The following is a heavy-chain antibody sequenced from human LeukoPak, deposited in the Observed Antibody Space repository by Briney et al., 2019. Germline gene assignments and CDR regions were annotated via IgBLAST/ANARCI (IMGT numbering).Heavy chain of an antibody. CDR1: GYTFTGYY. Sequence: ASVTVSCKASGYTFTGYYMHWVRQAPGQGLEWMGWINPNSGGTNYAQKFQGGVTMTRDTSISTAYMELSRLRSDDTAVYYCARGVYYYDSSGYYYEDAFDIWGQGTMVTVSS. J-gene: IGHJ3*02. D-gene: IGHD3-22*01. CDR3: ARGVYYYDSSGYYYEDAFDI. V-gene: IGHV1-2*02. CDR2: INPNSGGT.